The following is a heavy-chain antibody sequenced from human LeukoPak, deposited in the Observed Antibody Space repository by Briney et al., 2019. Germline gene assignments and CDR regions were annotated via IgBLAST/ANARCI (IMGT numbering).Heavy chain of an antibody. Sequence: GGSLRLSCAASGFTFSNHGMNWVRQAPGKGLEWVSGISPSGDIAYYADSVKGRFTISRDNSKNTLYLEVISLTAEDTAVYYCAKDDAWLRFGEWSQGTLVTVSS. V-gene: IGHV3-23*01. CDR3: AKDDAWLRFGE. J-gene: IGHJ4*02. CDR1: GFTFSNHG. D-gene: IGHD3-10*01. CDR2: ISPSGDIA.